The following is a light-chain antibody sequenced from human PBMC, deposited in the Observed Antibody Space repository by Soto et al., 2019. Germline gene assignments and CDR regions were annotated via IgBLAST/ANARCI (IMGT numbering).Light chain of an antibody. V-gene: IGLV2-23*01. CDR1: SSDVGSYDL. J-gene: IGLJ1*01. CDR2: EGS. CDR3: CSYAGSNAPYV. Sequence: QSVLTQPASVSGSPGQSITISCAGTSSDVGSYDLVSWYQHHPGKAPKLMIYEGSKRPSGVSNRFSGSKSGNTASLTISGLQAEDEADYYCCSYAGSNAPYVFGTGTKV.